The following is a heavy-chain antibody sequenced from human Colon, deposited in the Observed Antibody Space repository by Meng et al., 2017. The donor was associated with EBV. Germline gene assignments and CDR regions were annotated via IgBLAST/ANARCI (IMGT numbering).Heavy chain of an antibody. D-gene: IGHD5-24*01. V-gene: IGHV4-4*02. CDR2: IYHGGNT. CDR3: ARGNAYNAPSFDY. Sequence: QGEQQGAVPGLVVPSGTLSLTCAVAGASISSNNWWSWVRQPPGKGLEWIGEIYHGGNTNYNPSLKSRVTISVDRSNDQFSLSLSSVTAADTAVYYCARGNAYNAPSFDYWGQGTLVTVSS. J-gene: IGHJ4*02. CDR1: GASISSNNW.